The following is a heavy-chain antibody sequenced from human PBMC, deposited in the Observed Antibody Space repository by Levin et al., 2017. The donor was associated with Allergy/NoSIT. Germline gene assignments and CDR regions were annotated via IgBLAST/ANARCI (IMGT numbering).Heavy chain of an antibody. CDR2: IYSGGST. V-gene: IGHV3-53*01. Sequence: GGSLRLSCAASGFTVSSNYMSWVRQAPGKGLEWVSVIYSGGSTYYADSVKGRFTISRDNSKNTLYLQMNSLRAEDTAVYYCARAGQLLLESGLPFDYWGQGTLVTVSS. J-gene: IGHJ4*02. CDR3: ARAGQLLLESGLPFDY. CDR1: GFTVSSNY. D-gene: IGHD2-2*01.